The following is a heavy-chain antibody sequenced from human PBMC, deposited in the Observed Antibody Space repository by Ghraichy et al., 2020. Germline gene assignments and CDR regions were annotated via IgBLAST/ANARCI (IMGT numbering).Heavy chain of an antibody. D-gene: IGHD5-18*01. CDR1: GGSISSGGYY. J-gene: IGHJ4*02. CDR2: IYYSGST. Sequence: SETLSLTCTVSGGSISSGGYYWSWIRQHPGKGLEWIGYIYYSGSTYYNPSLKSRVTISVDTSKNQLSLKLSSATAADTAVYYCARAAQEGYSYGFFDYWGQGTLVTVSS. V-gene: IGHV4-31*03. CDR3: ARAAQEGYSYGFFDY.